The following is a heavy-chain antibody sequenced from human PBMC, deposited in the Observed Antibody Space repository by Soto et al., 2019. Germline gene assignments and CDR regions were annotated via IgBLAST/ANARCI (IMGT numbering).Heavy chain of an antibody. CDR1: GYTLTELS. J-gene: IGHJ5*02. D-gene: IGHD3-22*01. CDR2: FDPEDGET. V-gene: IGHV1-24*01. Sequence: ASVKVSCKVSGYTLTELSMHWVRQAPGKGLEWMGGFDPEDGETIYAQKFQGRVTMTEDTSTDTAYMELSSLRSEDTAVFYCAAPPPMRVVGGWCDTWGQGTLVTVSS. CDR3: AAPPPMRVVGGWCDT.